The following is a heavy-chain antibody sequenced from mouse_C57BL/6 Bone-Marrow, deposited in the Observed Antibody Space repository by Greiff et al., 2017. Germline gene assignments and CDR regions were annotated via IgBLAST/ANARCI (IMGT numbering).Heavy chain of an antibody. Sequence: VKLQQPGAELVKPGASVKLSCKASGYTFTSYWMHWVKQRPGQGLEWIGMIHPNSGSTNYNEKFKSKATLTVDKSSSTAYMQLSSLTSEDSAVYYCARVGYYGSSYWYFDVWGTGTTVTVSS. CDR1: GYTFTSYW. CDR3: ARVGYYGSSYWYFDV. J-gene: IGHJ1*03. V-gene: IGHV1-64*01. CDR2: IHPNSGST. D-gene: IGHD1-1*01.